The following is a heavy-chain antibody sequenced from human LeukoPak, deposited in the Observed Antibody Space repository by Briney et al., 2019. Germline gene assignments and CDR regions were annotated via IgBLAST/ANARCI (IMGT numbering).Heavy chain of an antibody. CDR2: NTGRGGST. Sequence: GGSLRLSCAASGFTFSSDAMSWVRQAPGKGLEWVSANTGRGGSTYYADAVKGPFTISRDHSKNTLYLQMNSLRGEDTAVYYCAKPVSRGAIVEDYFDYWGQGTLVTVSS. CDR3: AKPVSRGAIVEDYFDY. CDR1: GFTFSSDA. J-gene: IGHJ4*02. V-gene: IGHV3-23*01. D-gene: IGHD3-10*01.